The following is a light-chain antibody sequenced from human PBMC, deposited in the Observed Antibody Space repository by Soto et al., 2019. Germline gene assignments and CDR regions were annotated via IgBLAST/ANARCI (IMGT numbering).Light chain of an antibody. CDR2: KVS. CDR3: MQGTHWPYT. V-gene: IGKV2-30*02. J-gene: IGKJ2*01. Sequence: DVVVTQSPLSLPVTLGQPASISCRSSQSLAHSDGNTYLNWFQQRPGQSPRRLIYKVSNRDSGVPERFSGSGSGNDFTLKISRLEAEDVAVYYCMQGTHWPYTFGQGTKLEIK. CDR1: QSLAHSDGNTY.